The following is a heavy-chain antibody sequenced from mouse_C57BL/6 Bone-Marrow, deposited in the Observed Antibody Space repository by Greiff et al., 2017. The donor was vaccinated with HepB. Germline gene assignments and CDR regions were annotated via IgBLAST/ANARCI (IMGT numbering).Heavy chain of an antibody. Sequence: QVQLQQSGAELVKPGASVKLSCKASGYTFTSYWMQWVKQRPGQGLEWIGEIDPSDSYTNYNQKFKGKATLTVDTSSSTAYMQLSSLTSEDSAVYYCARRDSSLDWYFDVWGTGTTVTVSS. CDR1: GYTFTSYW. CDR2: IDPSDSYT. V-gene: IGHV1-50*01. CDR3: ARRDSSLDWYFDV. D-gene: IGHD1-1*01. J-gene: IGHJ1*03.